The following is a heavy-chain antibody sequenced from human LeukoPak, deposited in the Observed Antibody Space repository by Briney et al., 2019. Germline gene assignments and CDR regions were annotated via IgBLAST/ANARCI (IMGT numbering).Heavy chain of an antibody. J-gene: IGHJ4*02. D-gene: IGHD3-10*01. CDR1: GYTFTSYG. Sequence: ASVKVSCKASGYTFTSYGISWVRQAPGQGLEWMGWISAYNGNTNYARKLQGRVTMTTDTSTSTAYMELRSLRSDDTAVYYCARDRSLELLWFGEASDYWGQGTLVTVSS. CDR3: ARDRSLELLWFGEASDY. CDR2: ISAYNGNT. V-gene: IGHV1-18*01.